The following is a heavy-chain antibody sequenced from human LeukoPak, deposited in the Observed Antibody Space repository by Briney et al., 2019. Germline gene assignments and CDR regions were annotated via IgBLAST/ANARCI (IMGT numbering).Heavy chain of an antibody. V-gene: IGHV4-34*01. D-gene: IGHD3-22*01. CDR1: DGSFRGYY. Sequence: EPSETLSLTCAVSDGSFRGYYWNWIRQPPGKGLEWAGEIHSSGRTNYNPSLQSRLTLSVDTSKYQFSLKLSSVTAADTAVYYCARGRNYYESSGFYYYFDYWGQGTLVTVAS. CDR3: ARGRNYYESSGFYYYFDY. CDR2: IHSSGRT. J-gene: IGHJ4*02.